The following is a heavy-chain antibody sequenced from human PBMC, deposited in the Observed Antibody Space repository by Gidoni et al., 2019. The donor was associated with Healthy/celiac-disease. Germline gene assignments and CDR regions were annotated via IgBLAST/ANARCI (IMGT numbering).Heavy chain of an antibody. J-gene: IGHJ4*02. CDR2: SNPSGRT. V-gene: IGHV4-34*01. Sequence: QVQLQQWGAGLLKPSETLSLTCAVYGGSFRGYYWSWIRQPPGKGLEWVGESNPSGRTNYNPSLKSRVTISVDTSKNQFSLKLSSVTAADTAVYYCARGLKTLDATVGYWGQGTLVTVSS. D-gene: IGHD4-17*01. CDR3: ARGLKTLDATVGY. CDR1: GGSFRGYY.